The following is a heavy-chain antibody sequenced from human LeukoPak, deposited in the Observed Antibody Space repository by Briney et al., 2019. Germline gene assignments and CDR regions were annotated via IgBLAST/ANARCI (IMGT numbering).Heavy chain of an antibody. Sequence: PGRSLRLSCAASGFTFSKNAMHWVRQAPGKGLEWVAVISVDGRDLYHADSVKGRFTISRDNSKNTFYLQMTSLRTDDTAVYYCARDKSAAADYYFDFWGQGTLVTVSS. V-gene: IGHV3-30*04. CDR3: ARDKSAAADYYFDF. CDR1: GFTFSKNA. CDR2: ISVDGRDL. D-gene: IGHD3-10*01. J-gene: IGHJ4*02.